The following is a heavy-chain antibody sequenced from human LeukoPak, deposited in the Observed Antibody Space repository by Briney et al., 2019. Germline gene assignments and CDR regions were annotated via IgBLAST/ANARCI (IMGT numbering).Heavy chain of an antibody. CDR2: VSSDGSKK. CDR1: GFTFSTYG. Sequence: PGGSLRLSCAASGFTFSTYGMHWVRQAPDKGLEWVAVVSSDGSKKYYADSVKGRFIISRDNSKNTLSLQMNSLRTDDTAVYYCARGHRRTVFGVVIRTLGAFDIWGQGTMVTVSS. J-gene: IGHJ3*02. D-gene: IGHD3-3*01. V-gene: IGHV3-30*19. CDR3: ARGHRRTVFGVVIRTLGAFDI.